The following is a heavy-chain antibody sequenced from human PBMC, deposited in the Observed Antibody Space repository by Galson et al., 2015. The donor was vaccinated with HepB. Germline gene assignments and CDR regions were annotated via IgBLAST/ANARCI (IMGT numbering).Heavy chain of an antibody. J-gene: IGHJ5*02. D-gene: IGHD2-15*01. Sequence: SLRLSCAASGFDFNNYGMYWVRQAPGKGLEWVALIGYAGTIKYYADSVKGRFTISRDNPHNTLYLQMNSLRAEDTALYYCATDPRARPFPYSGPWGQGTLVTASS. CDR2: IGYAGTIK. V-gene: IGHV3-33*01. CDR1: GFDFNNYG. CDR3: ATDPRARPFPYSGP.